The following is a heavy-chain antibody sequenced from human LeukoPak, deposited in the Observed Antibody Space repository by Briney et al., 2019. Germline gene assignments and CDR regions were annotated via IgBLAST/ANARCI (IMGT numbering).Heavy chain of an antibody. CDR1: GYTFTSYG. CDR2: ISAYNGNT. J-gene: IGHJ4*02. D-gene: IGHD3-9*01. V-gene: IGHV1-18*01. Sequence: ASVKVSCKASGYTFTSYGISWVRQAPGQGLEWMGWISAYNGNTNYAQKLLGRVTMTTDTSTSTAYMELRSLRSDDTAVYYCAREQSYYDILTGYSIFDYWGQGTLVTVSS. CDR3: AREQSYYDILTGYSIFDY.